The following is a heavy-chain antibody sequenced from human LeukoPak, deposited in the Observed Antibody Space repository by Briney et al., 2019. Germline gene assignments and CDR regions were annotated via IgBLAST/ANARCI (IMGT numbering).Heavy chain of an antibody. CDR2: IYHSGST. D-gene: IGHD3-16*01. J-gene: IGHJ3*02. CDR1: GGSISSYY. V-gene: IGHV4-38-2*02. CDR3: ASYTDAFDI. Sequence: SGPTLVKPSETLSLTCTVSGGSISSYYWSWIRQPPGKGLEWIGSIYHSGSTYYNPSLKSRVTISVDTSKNPFSLKLSSVTAADTAVYYCASYTDAFDIWGQGTMVTVSS.